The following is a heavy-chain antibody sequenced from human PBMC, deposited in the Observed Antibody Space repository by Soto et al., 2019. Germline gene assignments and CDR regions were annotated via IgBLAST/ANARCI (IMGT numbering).Heavy chain of an antibody. CDR2: IYNSGST. V-gene: IGHV4-31*03. CDR1: GGSISSGGYY. D-gene: IGHD6-19*01. J-gene: IGHJ5*02. CDR3: ARGSGSGSPAA. Sequence: QVQLQESGPGLVKPSQTLSLTCTVSGGSISSGGYYWSWIRQHPGKGLEWVGYIYNSGSTYYNPALKSRVTISADTSKNQLSLKLTSVTAADTAVYYCARGSGSGSPAAWGQGHLVTVSS.